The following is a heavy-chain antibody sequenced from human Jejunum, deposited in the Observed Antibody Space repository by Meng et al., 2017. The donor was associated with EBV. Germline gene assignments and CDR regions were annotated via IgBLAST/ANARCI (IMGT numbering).Heavy chain of an antibody. CDR3: VRGGDYCLVY. J-gene: IGHJ4*02. Sequence: QVRLPVWGPGRVKPSGTLSLTCAVSGDSIDSRNWWSWVRQSPERGLEWIGEIYYSGSTNYNPSLKSRVTILVDRSENHFSLHLSSVTAADTAVYYCVRGGDYCLVYWGQGTLVTVSS. CDR2: IYYSGST. V-gene: IGHV4-4*02. CDR1: GDSIDSRNW. D-gene: IGHD2-21*02.